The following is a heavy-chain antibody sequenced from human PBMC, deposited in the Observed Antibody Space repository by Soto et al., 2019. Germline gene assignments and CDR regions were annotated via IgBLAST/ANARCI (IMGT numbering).Heavy chain of an antibody. V-gene: IGHV1-8*01. CDR2: MNPNSGNT. J-gene: IGHJ3*02. Sequence: ASVKVSCKASGYTFTSYDINWVRQATGQGLEWMGWMNPNSGNTGYAQKFQGRVTMTRNTSISTAYMELSSLRSEDTAVYYCARGPVGYGNYYSHRLPGAFDIWGQGTMVTVSS. D-gene: IGHD4-17*01. CDR1: GYTFTSYD. CDR3: ARGPVGYGNYYSHRLPGAFDI.